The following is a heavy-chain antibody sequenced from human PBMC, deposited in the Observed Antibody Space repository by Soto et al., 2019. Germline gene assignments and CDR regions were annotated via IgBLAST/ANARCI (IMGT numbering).Heavy chain of an antibody. J-gene: IGHJ4*02. CDR1: GFTFSSYG. CDR3: AIDFHYYFDY. CDR2: ISYDGSNK. Sequence: QVQLVESGGGVVQPGRSLRLSCAASGFTFSSYGMHWVRQAPGKGLEWVAVISYDGSNKYYADSVKGRFTISRDNSKNTLYLQMNSLRAEDTAVYYCAIDFHYYFDYWGQGALVTDSS. V-gene: IGHV3-30*03.